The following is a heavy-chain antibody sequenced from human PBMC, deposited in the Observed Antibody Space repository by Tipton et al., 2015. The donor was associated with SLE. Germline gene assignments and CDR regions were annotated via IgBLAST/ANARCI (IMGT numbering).Heavy chain of an antibody. CDR1: GYTLTELS. J-gene: IGHJ4*02. CDR2: FDPEDGET. D-gene: IGHD6-19*01. CDR3: ARGSQDKAVAGDY. V-gene: IGHV1-24*01. Sequence: QSGAEVKKPGASVKVSCKVSGYTLTELSMHWVRQAPGKGLEWMGGFDPEDGETIYAQKFQGRVTMTRNTSISTAYMELSSLRSEDTAVYYCARGSQDKAVAGDYWGQGTLVTVSS.